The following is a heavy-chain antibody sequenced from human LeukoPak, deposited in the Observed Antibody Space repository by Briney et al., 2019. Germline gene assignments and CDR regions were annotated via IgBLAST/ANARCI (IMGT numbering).Heavy chain of an antibody. J-gene: IGHJ4*02. CDR1: GYTFTSYA. D-gene: IGHD3-10*01. CDR2: INAGNGNT. Sequence: ASVKVSCKASGYTFTSYAMHWVRQAPGKRLAGKGWINAGNGNTKYSQKFQGRVTITRDTSASTAYMELSSLRSEDTAVYYCARGLTVTSTGFGYWGQGTLVTVSS. CDR3: ARGLTVTSTGFGY. V-gene: IGHV1-3*01.